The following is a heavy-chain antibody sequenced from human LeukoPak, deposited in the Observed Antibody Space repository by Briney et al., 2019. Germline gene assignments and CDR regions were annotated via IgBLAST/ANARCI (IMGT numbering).Heavy chain of an antibody. V-gene: IGHV3-48*01. D-gene: IGHD6-13*01. J-gene: IGHJ4*02. CDR2: ISSSSSTI. CDR1: GFTFSSYS. CDR3: ARDSSSSPGGVDY. Sequence: PGGSLRLSCAASGFTFSSYSMNWVRQAPGKGLEWVSYISSSSSTIYYADSVKGRFTISRDNAKNSLYRQMNSLRAEDTAVYYCARDSSSSPGGVDYWGQGTLVTVSS.